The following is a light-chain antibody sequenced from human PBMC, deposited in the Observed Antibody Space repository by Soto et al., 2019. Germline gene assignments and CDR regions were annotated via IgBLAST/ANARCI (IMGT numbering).Light chain of an antibody. CDR2: DDT. J-gene: IGLJ3*02. V-gene: IGLV3-21*02. CDR1: NFESKN. Sequence: SYELTQPPSVSEAPRQTATLTCAGNNFESKNVHWYHQRPGQPPVLVVYDDTYRPSGTPERFSGFNSGNTATLIISGVEAGDEAAYYCQVWDSDSGQVVFGGGTKLTVL. CDR3: QVWDSDSGQVV.